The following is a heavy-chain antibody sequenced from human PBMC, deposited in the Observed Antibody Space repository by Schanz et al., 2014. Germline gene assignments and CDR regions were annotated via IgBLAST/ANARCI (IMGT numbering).Heavy chain of an antibody. J-gene: IGHJ4*02. CDR2: ISNDGSIK. Sequence: QVQLVESGGGLVKPGGSLRLSCAASGFTFSSYAMHWVRQAPGKGLEWVALISNDGSIKYYADSVEGRFTISRDNSRNTLYLQMNSLRTEDTAGYYCASPSGYSDYGTYFDFWGQGTLVTVSS. D-gene: IGHD5-12*01. CDR1: GFTFSSYA. V-gene: IGHV3-30-3*01. CDR3: ASPSGYSDYGTYFDF.